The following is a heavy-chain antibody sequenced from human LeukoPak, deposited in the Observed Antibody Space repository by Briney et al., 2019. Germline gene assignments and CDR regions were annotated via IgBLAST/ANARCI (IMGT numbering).Heavy chain of an antibody. CDR3: ITSHIPFYPLPYYFAF. J-gene: IGHJ4*02. CDR2: LSVNGDIT. D-gene: IGHD2-21*01. CDR1: GFTFSDYA. V-gene: IGHV3-23*01. Sequence: GGSLRLSCAASGFTFSDYAMSWVRQAPGKGLEWVSGLSVNGDITYYADSVRGRFTIARDHSRATLSLQLHSLRAEDTAIYYCITSHIPFYPLPYYFAFWGRGTQVTVSS.